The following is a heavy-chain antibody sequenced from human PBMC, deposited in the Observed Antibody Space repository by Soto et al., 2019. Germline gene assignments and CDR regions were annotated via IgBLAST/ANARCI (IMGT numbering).Heavy chain of an antibody. CDR1: GGTFSSYA. D-gene: IGHD1-26*01. V-gene: IGHV1-69*01. CDR3: ARHIVGSTRNYYYYGMDV. Sequence: QVQLVQSGVEVKKPGSSVMVSCKASGGTFSSYAISWVRQAPGQGLEWMGGIIPIFGTTNYAQKFHRRVTINADESTSTVYMEVSSLRSEDMAVYYCARHIVGSTRNYYYYGMDVWGQGTTVIVSS. J-gene: IGHJ6*02. CDR2: IIPIFGTT.